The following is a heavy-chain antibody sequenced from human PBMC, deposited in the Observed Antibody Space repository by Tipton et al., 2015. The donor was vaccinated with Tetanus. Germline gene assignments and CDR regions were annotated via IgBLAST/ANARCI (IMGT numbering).Heavy chain of an antibody. Sequence: SLTCAVSGGSISSSNWWSWVRQPPGKGLEWIGEIYHSGTTNYNPSLKSRVTMSVDKSKNQFSLKLSSVTAADTAVYYCARDRISNYRDAFEIWGQGTMVTVSS. D-gene: IGHD3-3*02. CDR3: ARDRISNYRDAFEI. J-gene: IGHJ3*02. CDR1: GGSISSSNW. CDR2: IYHSGTT. V-gene: IGHV4-4*02.